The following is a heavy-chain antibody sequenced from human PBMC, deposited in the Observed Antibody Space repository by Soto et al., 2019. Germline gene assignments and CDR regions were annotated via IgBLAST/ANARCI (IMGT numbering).Heavy chain of an antibody. J-gene: IGHJ4*02. V-gene: IGHV3-66*01. CDR3: AREAIIVIAAPEYYFDY. D-gene: IGHD3-22*01. Sequence: GGSLRLSCAASGFDVSNTDMSWVRQAPGKGLEWVSVIYSGGYTNYADSVKGRFIVSRDSPKNTLYLQMDSLRAEDTAVYYCAREAIIVIAAPEYYFDYWGQGTLVNVSS. CDR1: GFDVSNTD. CDR2: IYSGGYT.